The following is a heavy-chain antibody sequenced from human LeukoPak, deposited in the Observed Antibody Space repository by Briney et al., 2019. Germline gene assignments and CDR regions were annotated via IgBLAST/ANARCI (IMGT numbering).Heavy chain of an antibody. Sequence: GRTLRLSCAASGFTSSSYWMHGVRRGPGKGLVWGLRMYIDGGRTAYADSVRGRFTISRDNAKNTVYLHMTSLTAEDTAVYFCARGLMDDYGTDVWGQGTTVTVSS. CDR3: ARGLMDDYGTDV. CDR1: GFTSSSYW. J-gene: IGHJ6*02. CDR2: MYIDGGRT. D-gene: IGHD3/OR15-3a*01. V-gene: IGHV3-74*01.